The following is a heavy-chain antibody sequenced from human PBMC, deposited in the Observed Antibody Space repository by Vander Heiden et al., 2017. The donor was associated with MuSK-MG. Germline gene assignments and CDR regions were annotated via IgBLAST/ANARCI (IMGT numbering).Heavy chain of an antibody. CDR3: ARHDVWGSYFDY. Sequence: QLQLQESGSGLVKPSETLSLTCTVSGGSISSSSYYWGWIRQPPGKGLEWIGSIYYSGSTYYNPALKSRVTISVDTSKKKFSLKLRSVTAADTAVYYFARHDVWGSYFDYWGQGTMVTVFS. CDR1: GGSISSSSYY. J-gene: IGHJ4*02. CDR2: IYYSGST. D-gene: IGHD3-16*01. V-gene: IGHV4-39*01.